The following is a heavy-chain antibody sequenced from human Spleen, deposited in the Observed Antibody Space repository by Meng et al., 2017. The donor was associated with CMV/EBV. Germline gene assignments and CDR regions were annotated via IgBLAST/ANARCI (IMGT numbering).Heavy chain of an antibody. CDR1: GYY. CDR2: VYCSGST. CDR3: ARAVKGDIVVVPAARRGRYFDY. J-gene: IGHJ4*02. D-gene: IGHD2-2*01. Sequence: GYYRSWIRQDPGKGLEWIGYVYCSGSTYYDPSLKSRVTISVDTSKNQFSLKLSSVTAADTAVYYCARAVKGDIVVVPAARRGRYFDYWGQGTLVTVSS. V-gene: IGHV4-31*02.